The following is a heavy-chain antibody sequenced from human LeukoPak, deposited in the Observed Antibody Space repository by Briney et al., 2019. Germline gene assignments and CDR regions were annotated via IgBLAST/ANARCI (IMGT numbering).Heavy chain of an antibody. CDR2: IKQDGSEK. V-gene: IGHV3-7*01. Sequence: GGSLRLSCAASGFTFSSYWMSWVRQAPGKGLEWVANIKQDGSEKYYVDSVKGRFTISRDNAKNSLYLQMNSLRAEDTAVYYCARNSLTRFGGYDFWSGDFDNWGQGTLVTVSS. D-gene: IGHD3-3*01. J-gene: IGHJ4*02. CDR3: ARNSLTRFGGYDFWSGDFDN. CDR1: GFTFSSYW.